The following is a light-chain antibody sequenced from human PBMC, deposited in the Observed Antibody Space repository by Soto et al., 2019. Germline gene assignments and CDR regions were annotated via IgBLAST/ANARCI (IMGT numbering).Light chain of an antibody. CDR1: SSDIGGSDF. J-gene: IGLJ1*01. CDR3: CSYAGSYSFV. Sequence: QSVLTQPASVSGSPGQSITISCTGTSSDIGGSDFVSWYQQHPGKAPKLVMSEVNNRPSGVSSRFSGSKSGNTASLTISGLQAEDDADYYCCSYAGSYSFVFGTGTKVTVL. CDR2: EVN. V-gene: IGLV2-14*01.